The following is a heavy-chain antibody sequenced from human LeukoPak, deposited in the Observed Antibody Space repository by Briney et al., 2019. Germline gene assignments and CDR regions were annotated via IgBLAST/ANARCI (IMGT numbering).Heavy chain of an antibody. V-gene: IGHV1-46*01. CDR1: GYTFTSYY. D-gene: IGHD7-27*01. CDR2: IYPSGGST. J-gene: IGHJ6*03. CDR3: ARDGNWGSDNYYYMDV. Sequence: ASVKVSCKASGYTFTSYYMHWVRQAPGQGLEWMGIIYPSGGSTSYAEKFQGRVTMTRDMSTSTVYMELSSLRSEDTAVYYCARDGNWGSDNYYYMDVWGKGTTVTVSS.